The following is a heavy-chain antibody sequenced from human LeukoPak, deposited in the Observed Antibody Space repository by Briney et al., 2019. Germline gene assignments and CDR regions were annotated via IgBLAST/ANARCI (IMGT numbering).Heavy chain of an antibody. J-gene: IGHJ4*02. CDR3: TRLQTEDCSSTSCLSDFDY. D-gene: IGHD2-2*01. Sequence: GGSLRLSCAASGFTFSGSAMHRVRQASGKGREWVGRIRSEANSYATAYAASVKGRFTISRDDSKNTAYLQMNSLKTEDTAVYYCTRLQTEDCSSTSCLSDFDYWGQGTLVTVSS. CDR2: IRSEANSYAT. CDR1: GFTFSGSA. V-gene: IGHV3-73*01.